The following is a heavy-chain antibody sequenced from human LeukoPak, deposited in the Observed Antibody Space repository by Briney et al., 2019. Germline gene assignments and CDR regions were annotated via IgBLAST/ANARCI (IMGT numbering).Heavy chain of an antibody. CDR1: GYTFTSYY. D-gene: IGHD3-10*01. J-gene: IGHJ4*02. CDR3: VRAYGSGSSYHPDY. V-gene: IGHV1-2*02. CDR2: INPNSGGT. Sequence: ASVKVSCKASGYTFTSYYMHWVRQAPGQGLEWMGWINPNSGGTNSSQKFQDRDTLTRDTSISTAYMELGSLRSDDTAIYYCVRAYGSGSSYHPDYWGQGTLVTVSS.